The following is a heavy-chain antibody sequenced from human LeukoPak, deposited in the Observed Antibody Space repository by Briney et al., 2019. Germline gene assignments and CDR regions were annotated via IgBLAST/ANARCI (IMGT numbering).Heavy chain of an antibody. CDR3: ARVIAVAGSNWFDP. Sequence: PSETLSLXCTVSGGSISSGSYYWSWIRQPAEKGPEWTVRIYTSGTTSYNPSLKSRVNISLDTSKTQFSLQLRSVTASYTAVCYCARVIAVAGSNWFDPCGQGTLVTVSS. V-gene: IGHV4-61*02. J-gene: IGHJ5*02. D-gene: IGHD6-19*01. CDR1: GGSISSGSYY. CDR2: IYTSGTT.